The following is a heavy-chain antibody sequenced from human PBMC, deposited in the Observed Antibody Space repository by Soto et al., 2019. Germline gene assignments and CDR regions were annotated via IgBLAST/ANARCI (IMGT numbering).Heavy chain of an antibody. CDR2: MNPNSGDT. J-gene: IGHJ5*02. V-gene: IGHV1-8*01. CDR3: ARGVKYGAYSRWFDP. D-gene: IGHD4-17*01. CDR1: GNTFTNYD. Sequence: QVQLVQSGAEVKKPGASVKVSCKASGNTFTNYDINWVRQATGQGLEYLGWMNPNSGDTAYVQKFQGRVTMTWDTSITTASMERRSLRSEDTAAYFCARGVKYGAYSRWFDPWGQGTLVTVSS.